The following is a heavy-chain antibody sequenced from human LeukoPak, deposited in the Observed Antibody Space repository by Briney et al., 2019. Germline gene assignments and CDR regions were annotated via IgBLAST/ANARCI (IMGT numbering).Heavy chain of an antibody. D-gene: IGHD3-10*01. V-gene: IGHV3-9*01. CDR1: GFTFDDYA. Sequence: GGSLRLSCAASGFTFDDYAMHWVRQAPGRGLEWVSGISWNSGSIGYADSVKGRFTISRDNAKNSLYLQMNSLRAEDTALYYCARLRAIRGRVPVRLRGFGLDYWGQGTLVTVSS. CDR2: ISWNSGSI. J-gene: IGHJ4*02. CDR3: ARLRAIRGRVPVRLRGFGLDY.